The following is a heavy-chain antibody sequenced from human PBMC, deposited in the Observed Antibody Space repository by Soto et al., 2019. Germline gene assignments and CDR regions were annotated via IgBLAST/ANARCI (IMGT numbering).Heavy chain of an antibody. J-gene: IGHJ6*02. CDR1: GYTFTSYG. D-gene: IGHD6-19*01. V-gene: IGHV1-18*01. CDR2: ISAYNGNT. CDR3: AREGRQWLVLTAHNYYYGMDV. Sequence: QVQLVQSGAEVKKPGASVKVSCKASGYTFTSYGISWVRQAPGQGLEWMGWISAYNGNTNYAQKLQGRVTMTTDTSTSTAYMELRSLRSDDTAVYYCAREGRQWLVLTAHNYYYGMDVWGQGTTVTVSS.